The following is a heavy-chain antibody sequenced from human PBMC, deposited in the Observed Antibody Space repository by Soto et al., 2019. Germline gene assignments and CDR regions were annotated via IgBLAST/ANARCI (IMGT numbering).Heavy chain of an antibody. CDR2: IIPLFGTA. J-gene: IGHJ4*01. V-gene: IGHV1-69*01. D-gene: IGHD4-17*01. CDR1: GGTFRNYA. Sequence: QVQLVQSGAEMKKPGSSVKVSCKASGGTFRNYAITWVRQAPGEGLEWMGGIIPLFGTAAYAQKFRGRVTITADESTSTASMELNSLRSEDTAVYYCAGGIHKGDYTYRGFDHWGHGTLVAVAS. CDR3: AGGIHKGDYTYRGFDH.